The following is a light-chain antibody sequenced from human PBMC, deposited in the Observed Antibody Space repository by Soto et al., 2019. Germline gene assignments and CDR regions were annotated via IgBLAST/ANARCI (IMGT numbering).Light chain of an antibody. CDR2: RTS. CDR3: HQTYNRFWA. V-gene: IGKV1-39*01. CDR1: QATPSD. Sequence: DLQMTQSPSSLSASIGERVTITCRASQATPSDLSWYRHKPGRAPELLIYRTSNLQSGVPSRFSGSGSGTVFTLIISSLHPEDSATYFCHQTYNRFWAFGQGTKVEIK. J-gene: IGKJ1*01.